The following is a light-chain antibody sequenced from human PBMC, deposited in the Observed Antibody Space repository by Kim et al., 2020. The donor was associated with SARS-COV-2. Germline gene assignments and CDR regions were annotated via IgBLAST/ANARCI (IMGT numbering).Light chain of an antibody. CDR2: RNN. CDR3: QSYDPTYWV. CDR1: SSKLGSGYG. V-gene: IGLV1-40*01. Sequence: PGQRVTVSGTGSSSKLGSGYGVHWHQQLPGTAPKLLIYRNNNRPSGVPDRVSASRSGTSASLAITGLQAEDEADYYCQSYDPTYWVFGGGTQLTVL. J-gene: IGLJ3*02.